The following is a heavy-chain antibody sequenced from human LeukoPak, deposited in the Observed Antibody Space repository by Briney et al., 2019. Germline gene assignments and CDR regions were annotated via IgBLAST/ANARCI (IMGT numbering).Heavy chain of an antibody. V-gene: IGHV1-18*01. CDR3: ARIREPSWIHDTPYYFDY. CDR1: GYTFTSYG. Sequence: ASVKVSCKASGYTFTSYGISWVRQAPGQGLEWMGWISAYNGNTNYAQRLQGRVIMTTDTSTSTAYMELRSLRSDDTAVYYCARIREPSWIHDTPYYFDYWGQGTLVTVSS. CDR2: ISAYNGNT. J-gene: IGHJ4*02. D-gene: IGHD1-14*01.